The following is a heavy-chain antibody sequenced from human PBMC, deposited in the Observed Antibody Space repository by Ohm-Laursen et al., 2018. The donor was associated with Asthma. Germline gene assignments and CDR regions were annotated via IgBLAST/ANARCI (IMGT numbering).Heavy chain of an antibody. V-gene: IGHV3-30*18. CDR1: GFTFSSYG. J-gene: IGHJ4*02. Sequence: SLRLSCAASGFTFSSYGMHWVRQAPGKGLEWVAVISYDGSNKYYADSVKGRFTISRDNSKNTLYLQMNSLRAEDTAVYYCAKDQDIVVVVASGIDYWGQGTLVTVSS. D-gene: IGHD2-15*01. CDR2: ISYDGSNK. CDR3: AKDQDIVVVVASGIDY.